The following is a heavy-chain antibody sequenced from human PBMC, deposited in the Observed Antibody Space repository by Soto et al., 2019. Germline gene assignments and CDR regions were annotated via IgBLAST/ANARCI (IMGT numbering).Heavy chain of an antibody. D-gene: IGHD2-21*02. CDR1: GHSFITYW. CDR2: TNPGNSET. CDR3: ARRDPGFYFDY. Sequence: PVQSLKISCTACGHSFITYWIGWVRQIPLKGLEWRAITNPGNSETRYSPAFQRQVTISADNSNNTAYLQWSTLDASDAGMYYWARRDPGFYFDYRGEGALVPV. J-gene: IGHJ4*02. V-gene: IGHV5-51*01.